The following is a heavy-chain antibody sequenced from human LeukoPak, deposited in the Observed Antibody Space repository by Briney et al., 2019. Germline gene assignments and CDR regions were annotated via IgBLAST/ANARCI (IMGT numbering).Heavy chain of an antibody. D-gene: IGHD3-16*01. Sequence: GGSLRLSCAASGFSISDYWMTWVRQAPGKGLEWVANIKQDGSEKTYVDSVKGRFTISRDNAKNSILLQMNSLRVEDMAIYYCVRDGGTDWYDPWGQGTLVSVSS. J-gene: IGHJ5*02. CDR3: VRDGGTDWYDP. CDR2: IKQDGSEK. CDR1: GFSISDYW. V-gene: IGHV3-7*01.